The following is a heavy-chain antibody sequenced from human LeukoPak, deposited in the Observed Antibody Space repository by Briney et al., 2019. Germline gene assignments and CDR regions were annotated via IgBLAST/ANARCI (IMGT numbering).Heavy chain of an antibody. CDR3: ARSVGYDYGDYRD. J-gene: IGHJ4*02. V-gene: IGHV4-61*01. Sequence: PSETLSLTCTVSGAYLGSGNYYWSWIRQPPGKGLQYIGYISHSGSTNYNPSLKYRVSISVDTSKNQFSLNLRSVTAEDTALYYCARSVGYDYGDYRDWGQGTLVTVSS. D-gene: IGHD4-17*01. CDR1: GAYLGSGNYY. CDR2: ISHSGST.